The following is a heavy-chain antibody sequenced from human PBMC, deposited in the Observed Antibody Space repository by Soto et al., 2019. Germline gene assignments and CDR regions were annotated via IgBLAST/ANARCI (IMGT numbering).Heavy chain of an antibody. CDR2: IYYSGST. D-gene: IGHD4-17*01. CDR3: ARDADYGGSRGGMDV. V-gene: IGHV4-31*03. CDR1: GGSVNNANYF. Sequence: QVRLEESGPGLVKPSETLSLICSVSGGSVNNANYFWNWIRHHPENGLEWTGYIYYSGSTRYNSSFKSRFTLSIDTSKNQSSLSVNSVTVADTAVYFCARDADYGGSRGGMDVWGRGATVTVSS. J-gene: IGHJ6*02.